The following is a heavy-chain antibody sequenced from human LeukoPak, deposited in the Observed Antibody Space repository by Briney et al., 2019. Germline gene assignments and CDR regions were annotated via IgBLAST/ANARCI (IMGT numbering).Heavy chain of an antibody. CDR1: GYTFTSYG. V-gene: IGHV1-18*01. CDR3: AREVSTLFDY. CDR2: ISAYTGNT. D-gene: IGHD5/OR15-5a*01. J-gene: IGHJ4*02. Sequence: RASVKVSCKASGYTFTSYGISWVRQAPGEGLEWMGWISAYTGNTNYAQKLQGRVTMTTDTSTSTAYMELRSLRSDDTAVYYCAREVSTLFDYWGQGTLVTVSS.